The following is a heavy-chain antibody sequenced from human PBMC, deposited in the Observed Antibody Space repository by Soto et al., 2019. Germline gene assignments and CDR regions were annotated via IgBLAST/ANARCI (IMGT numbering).Heavy chain of an antibody. V-gene: IGHV3-30-3*01. CDR2: ISYDGSNK. Sequence: QVQLVESGGGVVQPGRSLRLSCAASGFTFSSYAMHWVRQAPGKGLEWVAVISYDGSNKYYADSVKGRFTISRDNSKNTLYLQMNSLRAKDTAVYYCASPRNYYYYGMDVWGQGTTVTVSS. CDR1: GFTFSSYA. CDR3: ASPRNYYYYGMDV. J-gene: IGHJ6*02.